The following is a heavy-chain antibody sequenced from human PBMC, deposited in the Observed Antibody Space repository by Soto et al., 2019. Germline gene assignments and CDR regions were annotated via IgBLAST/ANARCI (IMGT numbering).Heavy chain of an antibody. V-gene: IGHV1-2*04. CDR3: ARVGIAARTWFDY. CDR1: GYTFTGYY. J-gene: IGHJ4*02. D-gene: IGHD6-6*01. Sequence: QVQLVQSGAEVKKPGASVKVSCKASGYTFTGYYMHWVRQAPGQGLEWMGWINPNSGGTNYAQKLQGWVTMTRDTSISTAYMELRRLRSDDTAVYYCARVGIAARTWFDYWGQGTLVTVSS. CDR2: INPNSGGT.